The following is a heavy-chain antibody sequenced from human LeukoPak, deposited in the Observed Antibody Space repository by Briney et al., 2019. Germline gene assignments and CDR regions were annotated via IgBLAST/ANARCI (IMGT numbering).Heavy chain of an antibody. CDR1: GYTFTSYG. D-gene: IGHD3-16*01. CDR3: ARSLFRLGQLYTPDY. Sequence: ASVKVSCKASGYTFTSYGISWVRQAPGHRLEGMGWISAYNVNTNYAQKLQRRVTMTTATSTSTAYTELRSLRSDDTGVYYCARSLFRLGQLYTPDYWGQGALVSVSS. CDR2: ISAYNVNT. V-gene: IGHV1-18*04. J-gene: IGHJ4*02.